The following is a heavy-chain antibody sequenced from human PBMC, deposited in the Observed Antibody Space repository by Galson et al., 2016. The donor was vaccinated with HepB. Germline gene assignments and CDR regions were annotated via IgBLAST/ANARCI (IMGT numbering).Heavy chain of an antibody. Sequence: SLRLSCAASGFTFSSYAMHWVRKAPGNGREWVAVISLDGSNNCCADSGKARFTISRDSSKNTLYLQVDSLRVEDTAVDYCARDDDYVWGTYRYTRTVPQYYFDYWGQGTLVTVSS. CDR2: ISLDGSNN. V-gene: IGHV3-30-3*01. CDR1: GFTFSSYA. D-gene: IGHD3-16*02. J-gene: IGHJ4*02. CDR3: ARDDDYVWGTYRYTRTVPQYYFDY.